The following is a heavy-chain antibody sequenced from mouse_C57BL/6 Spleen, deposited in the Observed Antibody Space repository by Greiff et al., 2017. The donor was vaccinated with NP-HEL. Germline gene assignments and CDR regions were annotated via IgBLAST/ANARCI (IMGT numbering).Heavy chain of an antibody. V-gene: IGHV7-1*01. CDR2: SRNKANDYTT. Sequence: EVKLVESGGGLVQSGRSLRLSCATSGFTFSDFYMEWVRQAPGKGLEWIAASRNKANDYTTEYSASVKGRFIVSSDSSQSILYLKMLALRAEDSAIYYGARDEWGDYGSRNWYFDVWGTGTTVTVSS. D-gene: IGHD1-1*01. CDR1: GFTFSDFY. J-gene: IGHJ1*03. CDR3: ARDEWGDYGSRNWYFDV.